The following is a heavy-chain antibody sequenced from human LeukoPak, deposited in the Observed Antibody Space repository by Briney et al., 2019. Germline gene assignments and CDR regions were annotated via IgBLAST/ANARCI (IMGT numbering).Heavy chain of an antibody. D-gene: IGHD1-14*01. V-gene: IGHV4-34*01. Sequence: SETLSLTCAVYGVSFSGYYWSWIRQPPGKGLEWIGEINHSGSTNYNPSLKSRVTISVDTSKNQFSLKLSSVTAADTAVYYCARQPPQYYGMDVGGQGTTVTVS. CDR2: INHSGST. CDR1: GVSFSGYY. CDR3: ARQPPQYYGMDV. J-gene: IGHJ6*02.